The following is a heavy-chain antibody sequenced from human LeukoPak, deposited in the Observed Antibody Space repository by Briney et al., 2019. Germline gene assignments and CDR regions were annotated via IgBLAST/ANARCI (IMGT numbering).Heavy chain of an antibody. V-gene: IGHV1-46*01. Sequence: ASVKVSCKASGYTFTTYAMHWVRQAPGQGLEWMGIINPSGGSTSYAQKFQGRVTMTRDTSASTVYMELSSLRSEDTAVYYCARVSLGSSSWTYYYYYGMDVWGQGTTVTVSS. CDR3: ARVSLGSSSWTYYYYYGMDV. CDR1: GYTFTTYA. J-gene: IGHJ6*02. CDR2: INPSGGST. D-gene: IGHD6-13*01.